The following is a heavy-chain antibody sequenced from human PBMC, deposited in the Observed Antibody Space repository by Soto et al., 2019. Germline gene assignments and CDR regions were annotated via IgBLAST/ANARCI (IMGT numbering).Heavy chain of an antibody. J-gene: IGHJ6*02. D-gene: IGHD2-15*01. CDR3: ARDRRGVVVTNYYGMDV. CDR2: ISSSSSTI. CDR1: GFTFSSYS. V-gene: IGHV3-48*02. Sequence: GGSLRLSCAASGFTFSSYSMNWVRQAPGKGLEWVSYISSSSSTIYYADSVKGRFTISRDNAKNSLYLQMNSLRDEDTAVYYCARDRRGVVVTNYYGMDVWGQGTTVTVSS.